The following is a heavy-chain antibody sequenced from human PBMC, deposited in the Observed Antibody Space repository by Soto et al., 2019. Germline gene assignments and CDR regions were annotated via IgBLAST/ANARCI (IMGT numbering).Heavy chain of an antibody. Sequence: QLQLQESGPGLVEPSETLSLTCTVSGGSISSGDYYWGWIRQPPGKGLEWIGSISYSGSTYYKPSLRSRVTISVDTSKNQFSLKLNSVTAADTALYYCASHSVGSSDWWPNWFDPWGQGTLVTVSS. V-gene: IGHV4-39*01. D-gene: IGHD2-8*02. CDR3: ASHSVGSSDWWPNWFDP. CDR2: ISYSGST. J-gene: IGHJ5*02. CDR1: GGSISSGDYY.